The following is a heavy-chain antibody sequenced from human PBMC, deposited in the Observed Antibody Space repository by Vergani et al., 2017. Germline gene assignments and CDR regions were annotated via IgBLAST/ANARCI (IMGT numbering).Heavy chain of an antibody. J-gene: IGHJ6*02. D-gene: IGHD2-15*01. CDR2: FDPEDGET. CDR1: GYTLTELS. Sequence: QVQLVQSGAEVKKPGASVKVSCKVSGYTLTELSMHWVRQAPGKGLEWMGGFDPEDGETIYAQKFQGRVTMTEDTSTDTAYMELSSLGSEDTAVYYCASPAGYCSGGSCYYYYGMDVWGQGTTVTVSS. CDR3: ASPAGYCSGGSCYYYYGMDV. V-gene: IGHV1-24*01.